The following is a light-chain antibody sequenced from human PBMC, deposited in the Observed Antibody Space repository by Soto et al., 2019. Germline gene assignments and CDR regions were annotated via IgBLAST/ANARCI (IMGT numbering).Light chain of an antibody. Sequence: TLLTQSPGTLSLSPGERATLSCRASQSVSSDYLAWYQHKPGQAPRLLIHGASSRATGIPDRFSGSGSGTDFTLTISRLEPEDFGVYYCQQYGRPFGQGTKVDI. V-gene: IGKV3-20*01. CDR1: QSVSSDY. CDR2: GAS. J-gene: IGKJ1*01. CDR3: QQYGRP.